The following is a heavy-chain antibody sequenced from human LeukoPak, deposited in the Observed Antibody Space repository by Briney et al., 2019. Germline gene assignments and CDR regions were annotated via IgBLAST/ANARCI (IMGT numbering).Heavy chain of an antibody. CDR1: GFRVTTYG. D-gene: IGHD3-16*01. V-gene: IGHV3-30*02. CDR2: IRHDGSDK. Sequence: GGSLTLSCAASGFRVTTYGMHWVRQAPGKGLEWVSFIRHDGSDKYYAASVKGRFTISKDDSKNTHYLQMDSPRSDYTAIYYCARAFNWACDYWGQGALVIVSS. CDR3: ARAFNWACDY. J-gene: IGHJ4*02.